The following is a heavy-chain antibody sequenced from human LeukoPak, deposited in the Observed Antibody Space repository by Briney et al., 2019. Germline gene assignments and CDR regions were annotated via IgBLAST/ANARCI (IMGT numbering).Heavy chain of an antibody. CDR2: ISGSGGST. J-gene: IGHJ4*02. CDR1: GFTFSSYA. CDR3: AKFPSGYSGNSYYFDY. V-gene: IGHV3-23*01. D-gene: IGHD5-12*01. Sequence: GGSLRLSCAASGFTFSSYAMSWVRQAPVKGLEWVSAISGSGGSTYYADSVKGRFTISRDNSKNTLYLQMNSLRAEDTAVYYCAKFPSGYSGNSYYFDYWGQGTLVTVSS.